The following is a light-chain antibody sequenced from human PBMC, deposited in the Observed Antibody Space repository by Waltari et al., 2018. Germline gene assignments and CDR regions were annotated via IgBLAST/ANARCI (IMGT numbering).Light chain of an antibody. V-gene: IGKV3-20*01. CDR2: GAS. CDR1: QSVSRTY. Sequence: EIVLTQSPGTLSLSPGERATLSCRTSQSVSRTYIAWYQQKPGQTPRLLIDGASNRATGIPDRFSGSGSGTDFTLTISRLEPEDSAVYYCQQYVSSPLTFGGGTKVEIK. J-gene: IGKJ4*01. CDR3: QQYVSSPLT.